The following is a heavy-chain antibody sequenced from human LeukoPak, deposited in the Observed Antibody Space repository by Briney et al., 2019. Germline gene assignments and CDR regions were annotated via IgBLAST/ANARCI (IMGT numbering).Heavy chain of an antibody. Sequence: GASVKVSCKASGYTFTTYGIIWVRQAPGQGLEWMGWISAYNGDTNYAQKLQGRVTMTTDTSTTTAYMELRSLRSDDTAVYYCARGGSITTIRGVIITDAFDTWGQGTMVTVSS. CDR1: GYTFTTYG. V-gene: IGHV1-18*01. J-gene: IGHJ3*02. D-gene: IGHD3-10*01. CDR2: ISAYNGDT. CDR3: ARGGSITTIRGVIITDAFDT.